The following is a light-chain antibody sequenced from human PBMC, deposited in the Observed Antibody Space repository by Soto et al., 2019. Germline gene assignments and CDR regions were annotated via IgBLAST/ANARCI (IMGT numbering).Light chain of an antibody. V-gene: IGKV3-15*01. CDR1: QSVSKY. CDR3: LQHNNWWT. J-gene: IGKJ1*01. CDR2: GAS. Sequence: EIVLTQSPATLSLSPGERATLSCRASQSVSKYFAWYQQKPGQAPRLLIYGASSRATGVPVRFSGSGSGTEFTLTINSLQSEDFAVYYCLQHNNWWTFGQGTKVDIK.